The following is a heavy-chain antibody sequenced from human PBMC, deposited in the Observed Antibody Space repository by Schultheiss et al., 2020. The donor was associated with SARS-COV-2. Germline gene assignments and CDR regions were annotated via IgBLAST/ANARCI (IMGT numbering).Heavy chain of an antibody. CDR2: IYYSGST. CDR3: ARGVRQYSSGWYVYYGMDV. Sequence: GSLRLSCTVSGGSISSGSYYWGWIRQPPGKGLEWIGYIYYSGSTNYNPSLLGRPTISVDTSKNQFSLKLSSVTAADTAVYYCARGVRQYSSGWYVYYGMDVWGQGTTVTVSS. D-gene: IGHD6-19*01. V-gene: IGHV4-61*01. J-gene: IGHJ6*02. CDR1: GGSISSGSYY.